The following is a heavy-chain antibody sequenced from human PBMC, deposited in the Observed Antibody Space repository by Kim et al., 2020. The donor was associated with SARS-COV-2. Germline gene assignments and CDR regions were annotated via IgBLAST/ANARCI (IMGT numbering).Heavy chain of an antibody. V-gene: IGHV3-33*08. Sequence: GGSLRLSCAASGFTFSSYGMHWVRQAPGKGLEWVAVIWYDGSNKYYADSVKGRFTISRDNSKNTLYLQMNSLRAEDTAVYYCARDGRSVTTVVGFFFGIDYWGQGTLVTVSS. CDR3: ARDGRSVTTVVGFFFGIDY. J-gene: IGHJ4*02. CDR1: GFTFSSYG. CDR2: IWYDGSNK. D-gene: IGHD4-17*01.